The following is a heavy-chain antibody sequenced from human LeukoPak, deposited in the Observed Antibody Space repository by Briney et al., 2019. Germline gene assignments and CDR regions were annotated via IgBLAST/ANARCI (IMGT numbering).Heavy chain of an antibody. J-gene: IGHJ5*02. CDR2: IYYSGST. CDR1: GGSISSYY. CDR3: ARYCSGGSCYSWFDP. V-gene: IGHV4-59*12. D-gene: IGHD2-15*01. Sequence: NPSETLSLTCTVSGGSISSYYWSWIRQPPGKGLEWIGYIYYSGSTNYNPSLKSRVTISVDTSKNQFSLKLSSVTAADTAVYYCARYCSGGSCYSWFDPWGRGTLVTVSS.